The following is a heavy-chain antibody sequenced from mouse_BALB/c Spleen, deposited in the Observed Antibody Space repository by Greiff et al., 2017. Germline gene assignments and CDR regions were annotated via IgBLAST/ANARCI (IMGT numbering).Heavy chain of an antibody. Sequence: EVKLVESGGGLVKLGGSLKLSCAASGFTFSSYYMSWVRQTPEKRLELVAAINSNGGSTYYPDTVKGRFTISRDNAKNTLYLQMSSLKSEDTALYYCARRNWDYFDYWGQGTTLTVSS. J-gene: IGHJ2*01. V-gene: IGHV5-6-2*01. D-gene: IGHD4-1*02. CDR1: GFTFSSYY. CDR3: ARRNWDYFDY. CDR2: INSNGGST.